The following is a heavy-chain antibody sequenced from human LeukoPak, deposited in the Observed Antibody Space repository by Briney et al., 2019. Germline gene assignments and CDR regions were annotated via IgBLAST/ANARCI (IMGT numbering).Heavy chain of an antibody. D-gene: IGHD3-10*01. Sequence: GASVKASCKASGYTFTGYYMHWVRQAPGQGLEWMGWINPNSGGTNYAKKFQGRVAMTRDTPISTAYMELSRLRSDDTAVYDCAREPPFYGSGSRDALDIWGQGTMVTVSS. CDR2: INPNSGGT. V-gene: IGHV1-2*02. CDR1: GYTFTGYY. CDR3: AREPPFYGSGSRDALDI. J-gene: IGHJ3*02.